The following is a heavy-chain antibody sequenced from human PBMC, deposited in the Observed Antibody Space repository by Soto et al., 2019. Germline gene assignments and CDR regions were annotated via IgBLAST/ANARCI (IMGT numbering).Heavy chain of an antibody. CDR3: ARRYGYYFDY. CDR2: IYYSGST. J-gene: IGHJ4*02. CDR1: GGSISSYY. D-gene: IGHD4-17*01. V-gene: IGHV4-59*08. Sequence: QVQLQESGPGLVKPSETLSLTCTVSGGSISSYYWSWIRQTPGKGLEWIGYIYYSGSTNYNPSLMSRVTLSVDMSKTLLSLKLSSVTAADTAVYYCARRYGYYFDYWGQGTLVTVSS.